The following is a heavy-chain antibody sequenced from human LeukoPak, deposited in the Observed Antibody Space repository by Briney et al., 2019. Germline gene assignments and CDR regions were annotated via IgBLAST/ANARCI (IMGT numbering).Heavy chain of an antibody. D-gene: IGHD3-16*01. J-gene: IGHJ4*02. CDR2: IYSGGST. Sequence: GGSLRLSCAASGFTVSSNYMSWVRQAPGKGLEWVSVIYSGGSTYYAVSVKGRFTISRDNSKNTLYLQMNSLRAEDTAVYYCARGPSFDDTFGDYWGQGTLVTVSS. CDR3: ARGPSFDDTFGDY. V-gene: IGHV3-53*01. CDR1: GFTVSSNY.